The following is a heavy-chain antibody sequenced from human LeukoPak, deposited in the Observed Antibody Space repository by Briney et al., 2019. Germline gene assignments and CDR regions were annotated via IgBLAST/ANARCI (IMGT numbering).Heavy chain of an antibody. V-gene: IGHV4-34*01. D-gene: IGHD3-22*01. CDR3: ARGRGYYDSSGYYYRRLFDY. J-gene: IGHJ4*02. CDR1: GGSFSGYY. Sequence: SETLSLTCAVYGGSFSGYYWSWIRQPPGKGLEWIGEINHSGSTNYNPSLKSRGTISVDTSKNQFSLKLSSVTAADTAVYYCARGRGYYDSSGYYYRRLFDYWGQGTLVTVSS. CDR2: INHSGST.